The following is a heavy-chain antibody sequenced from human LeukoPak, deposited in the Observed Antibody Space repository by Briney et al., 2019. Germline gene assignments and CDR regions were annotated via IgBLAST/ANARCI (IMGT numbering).Heavy chain of an antibody. J-gene: IGHJ4*02. Sequence: GGSLRLSCTASGFTFGDYAMSWVRQAPGKGLEWVGFIRSKAYGGTTEYAASVKGRFTISRDDSKSIAYLQMNSLKTEDTAVYYCTRDTHRSYSSPDYWGQGTLVTVSS. CDR3: TRDTHRSYSSPDY. CDR1: GFTFGDYA. V-gene: IGHV3-49*04. D-gene: IGHD6-13*01. CDR2: IRSKAYGGTT.